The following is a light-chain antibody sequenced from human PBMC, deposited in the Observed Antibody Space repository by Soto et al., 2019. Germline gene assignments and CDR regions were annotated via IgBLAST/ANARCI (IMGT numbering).Light chain of an antibody. J-gene: IGKJ1*01. CDR2: DAS. CDR3: QQYGSSPWT. Sequence: AIQLTQSPSSLSASVGDRVTITFRASQGISSALAWYQQKPGKAPKLLIYDASSLESGVPSRFSGSGSGTDFTLTISRLEPEDFAVYYCQQYGSSPWTFGQGTKVDIK. V-gene: IGKV1-13*02. CDR1: QGISSA.